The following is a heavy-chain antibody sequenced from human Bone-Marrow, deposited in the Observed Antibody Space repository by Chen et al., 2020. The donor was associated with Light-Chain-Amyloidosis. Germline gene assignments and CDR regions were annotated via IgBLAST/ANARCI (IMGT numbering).Heavy chain of an antibody. Sequence: EVQLVESGGGLLQRGGSLSLSCAASGFAFSSYAMSWVRQAPGKGLEWVSTIRGRGGSRYYGDAVKGRLTISRDNSKNALFLQMNSLRAEDTAVYYCAKDISYDDILPDYPADAFDIWGQGTMVTVSS. CDR2: IRGRGGSR. J-gene: IGHJ3*02. CDR3: AKDISYDDILPDYPADAFDI. D-gene: IGHD3-9*01. CDR1: GFAFSSYA. V-gene: IGHV3-23*04.